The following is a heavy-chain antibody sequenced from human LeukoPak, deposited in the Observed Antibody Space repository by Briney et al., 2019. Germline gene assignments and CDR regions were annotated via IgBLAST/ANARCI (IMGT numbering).Heavy chain of an antibody. CDR2: VYTSGST. Sequence: SETLSLTCTVSGGSISSGRYWRSWIRQHPGKGLEWIGYVYTSGSTYYSPSLRSRLSMSVDTSKNQFSLNLRSVTAADTAVYYCARAILTASGSVWYFDLWGRGTLVTVSP. CDR3: ARAILTASGSVWYFDL. CDR1: GGSISSGRYW. J-gene: IGHJ2*01. D-gene: IGHD3-3*01. V-gene: IGHV4-31*03.